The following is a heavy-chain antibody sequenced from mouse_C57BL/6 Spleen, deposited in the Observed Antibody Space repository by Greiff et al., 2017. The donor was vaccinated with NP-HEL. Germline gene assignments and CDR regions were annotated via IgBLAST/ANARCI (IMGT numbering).Heavy chain of an antibody. J-gene: IGHJ1*03. V-gene: IGHV5-4*01. CDR3: ARDSITTVVAPGGGYFDV. CDR2: ISDGGSYT. D-gene: IGHD1-1*01. CDR1: GFTFSSYA. Sequence: EVKLVESGGGLVKPGGSLKLSCAASGFTFSSYAMSWVRQTPEKRLEWVATISDGGSYTYYPDNVKGRFTISRDNAKNTLYLQMSHLKSEDTAMYDCARDSITTVVAPGGGYFDVWGTGTTVTVSS.